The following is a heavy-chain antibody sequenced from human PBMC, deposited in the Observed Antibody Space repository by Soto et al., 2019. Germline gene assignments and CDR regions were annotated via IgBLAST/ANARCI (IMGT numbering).Heavy chain of an antibody. CDR2: IPPDGNNK. V-gene: IGHV3-30-3*01. CDR1: GFTFSSYT. CDR3: VRDGGYCTRTSCYVEAFDI. D-gene: IGHD2-2*01. Sequence: QVQLVESGGGVVQPGRSLRLSCAASGFTFSSYTMHWVRQAPGKGLEWVAAIPPDGNNKYYVESVKGRFTISRDNFKNTLYLQMNSLRDEDTAVYYCVRDGGYCTRTSCYVEAFDIWGQGTRVTVSS. J-gene: IGHJ3*02.